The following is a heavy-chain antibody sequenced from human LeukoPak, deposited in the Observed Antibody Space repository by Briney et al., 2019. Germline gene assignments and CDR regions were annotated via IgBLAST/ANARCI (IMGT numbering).Heavy chain of an antibody. V-gene: IGHV3-48*02. Sequence: GGSLRLSCAASGFTFSTYSMSWVRQAPGKGLELVSYISGSSDAIYYADSVKGRFTISRDNAKNSLYLQMNSLRDEDTAVYYCARYFGDPQGMDVWGQGTTVTVSS. CDR2: ISGSSDAI. CDR3: ARYFGDPQGMDV. D-gene: IGHD3-10*01. CDR1: GFTFSTYS. J-gene: IGHJ6*02.